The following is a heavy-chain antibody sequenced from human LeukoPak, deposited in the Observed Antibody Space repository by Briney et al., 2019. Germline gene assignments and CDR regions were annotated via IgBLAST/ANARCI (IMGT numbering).Heavy chain of an antibody. CDR1: GFTFSSYA. Sequence: PGGSLRLSCAASGFTFSSYAMHWVRQAPGKGLEWVAIIWYDGSNTYYADSVKGRFTISRDNSKNTLYLQMNSLRAEDTAVYYCAREHTANFDYWGQGTLVTVSS. CDR2: IWYDGSNT. CDR3: AREHTANFDY. J-gene: IGHJ4*02. D-gene: IGHD5-18*01. V-gene: IGHV3-33*01.